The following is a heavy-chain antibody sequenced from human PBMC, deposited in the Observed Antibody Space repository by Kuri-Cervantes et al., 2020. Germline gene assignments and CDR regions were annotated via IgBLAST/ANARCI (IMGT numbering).Heavy chain of an antibody. CDR3: AKDLDGWLQLNYGMVV. CDR1: GFTFSSYA. J-gene: IGHJ6*02. CDR2: ISYDGSNK. D-gene: IGHD5-24*01. Sequence: GESLKISCAASGFTFSSYAMHWVRQAPGKGLEWVAVISYDGSNKYYADSVKGRFTISRDNSKNTLYLQMNSLRAEDTAVYYCAKDLDGWLQLNYGMVVWGQGTTVTVSS. V-gene: IGHV3-30-3*01.